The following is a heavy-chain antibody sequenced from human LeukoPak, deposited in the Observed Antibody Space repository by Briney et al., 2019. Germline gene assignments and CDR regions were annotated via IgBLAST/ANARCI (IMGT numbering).Heavy chain of an antibody. CDR2: ISSSSSYI. V-gene: IGHV3-21*01. CDR3: AREKRGYSGYVLLFAFDI. CDR1: GFTFSSYS. D-gene: IGHD5-12*01. Sequence: PGGSLRLSCAASGFTFSSYSMNWVRQAPGKGLEWVSSISSSSSYIYYADSVKGRFTISRDNAKNSLYLQMNSLRAEDTAVYYCAREKRGYSGYVLLFAFDIWGQGTMVTVSS. J-gene: IGHJ3*02.